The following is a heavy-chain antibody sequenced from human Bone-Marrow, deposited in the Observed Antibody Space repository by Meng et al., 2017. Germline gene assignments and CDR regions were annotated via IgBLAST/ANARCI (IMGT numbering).Heavy chain of an antibody. V-gene: IGHV1-18*01. Sequence: ASVKVSCKASGYTFTSYGISWVRQAPGQGLEWMGWISAYNGNTNYAQKLQGRVTMTTDTSTSTAYMELRSLRSDDTAVYYCARSLVAARWLYYYYGMDVWGQGNMVTVSS. J-gene: IGHJ6*02. CDR1: GYTFTSYG. CDR2: ISAYNGNT. CDR3: ARSLVAARWLYYYYGMDV. D-gene: IGHD6-6*01.